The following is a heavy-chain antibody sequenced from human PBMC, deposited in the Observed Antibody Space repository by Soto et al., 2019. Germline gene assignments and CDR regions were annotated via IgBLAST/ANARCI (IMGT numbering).Heavy chain of an antibody. J-gene: IGHJ4*02. CDR1: GYNFKNYA. Sequence: QVQLVQSGAEVKRPGASVRVSCKASGYNFKNYAIHWVRQAPGQRLEWLGWSNEGSGNSRYSQKFQGRVCITRDTSANTVFMDLSRLTSADTASYYWVRDVRAISGVVTLDCWGPGTLMSVSS. V-gene: IGHV1-3*01. CDR3: VRDVRAISGVVTLDC. D-gene: IGHD3-3*01. CDR2: SNEGSGNS.